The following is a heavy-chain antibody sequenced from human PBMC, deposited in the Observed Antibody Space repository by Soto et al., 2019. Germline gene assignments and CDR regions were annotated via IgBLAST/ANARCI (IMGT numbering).Heavy chain of an antibody. Sequence: ASVKVSCKASGYTFTSYGISWVRQAPGQGLEWMGWISAYNGNTNYAQKLQGRVTMTTDTSTSTAYMELRSLRSDDTAVYYCARVRRKCSSTSCYDTWFDPWGLGTLVTVSS. D-gene: IGHD2-2*01. CDR1: GYTFTSYG. J-gene: IGHJ5*02. V-gene: IGHV1-18*01. CDR2: ISAYNGNT. CDR3: ARVRRKCSSTSCYDTWFDP.